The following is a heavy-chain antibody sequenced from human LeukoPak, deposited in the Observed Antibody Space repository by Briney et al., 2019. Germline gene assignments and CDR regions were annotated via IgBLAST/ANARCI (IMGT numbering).Heavy chain of an antibody. CDR2: ISDSGSSA. Sequence: PGGSLRLSCAASGFTFRNYGLSWARQAPGKGLEWVSVISDSGSSAYYADSVRGRFTISRDNSKNTLYLQMNSLRAEDTGVYYCAPDLRGAAWSLDYWGQGTLVTVSS. J-gene: IGHJ4*02. CDR1: GFTFRNYG. D-gene: IGHD2-15*01. V-gene: IGHV3-23*01. CDR3: APDLRGAAWSLDY.